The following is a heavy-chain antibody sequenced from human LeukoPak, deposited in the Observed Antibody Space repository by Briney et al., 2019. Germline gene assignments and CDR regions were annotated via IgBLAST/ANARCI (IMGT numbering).Heavy chain of an antibody. CDR1: GGSISSSGYY. Sequence: SETLSLTCTVSGGSISSSGYYWAWIRQSPRKGLEWIASINHSGNTYYNPSLKSRVTISVDTSKNQFSLKLSSVTAADTAVYYCARERSPFDYWGQGTLVTVPS. CDR2: INHSGNT. J-gene: IGHJ4*02. D-gene: IGHD3-10*01. CDR3: ARERSPFDY. V-gene: IGHV4-39*07.